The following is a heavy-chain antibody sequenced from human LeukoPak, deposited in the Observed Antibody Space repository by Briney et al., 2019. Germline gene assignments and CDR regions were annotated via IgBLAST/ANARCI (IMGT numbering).Heavy chain of an antibody. Sequence: PGGSLRLSCAASGFTFSSYAMHWVRQAPGKGLEWVSVIYSGGSTYYADSVKGRFTISRHNSKNTLYLQMNSLRAEDTAVYYCARRERSSAGAFDIWGQGTMVTVSS. V-gene: IGHV3-53*04. CDR2: IYSGGST. J-gene: IGHJ3*02. D-gene: IGHD6-13*01. CDR3: ARRERSSAGAFDI. CDR1: GFTFSSYA.